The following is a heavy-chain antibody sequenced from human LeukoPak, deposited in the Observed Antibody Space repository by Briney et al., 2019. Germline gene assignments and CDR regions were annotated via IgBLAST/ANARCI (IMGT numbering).Heavy chain of an antibody. CDR1: GYTFTSYD. CDR3: ARAYSGSYY. J-gene: IGHJ4*02. V-gene: IGHV1-8*01. D-gene: IGHD1-26*01. Sequence: DSVTVSCKASGYTFTSYDINWVRQATGQGLEWMGWMNPNSGNTVYAQKFQGRVTMTRNTSISTAYMELSSLRSEDTAVYYCARAYSGSYYWGQGTLVTVSS. CDR2: MNPNSGNT.